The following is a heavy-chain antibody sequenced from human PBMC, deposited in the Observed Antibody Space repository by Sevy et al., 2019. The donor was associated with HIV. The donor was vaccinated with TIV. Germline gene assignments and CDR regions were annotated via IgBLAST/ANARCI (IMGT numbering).Heavy chain of an antibody. Sequence: GGSLRLSCAASGFSFSSYAMSWVRQAPGKGLQWVSTTSGGGDSTYYADSVKGRFTISRDNSKNTLYLQMDSLRAEDTAVYYCTKTAYSSTKGSIEYWGQGTLVTVSS. CDR2: TSGGGDST. CDR3: TKTAYSSTKGSIEY. D-gene: IGHD6-13*01. V-gene: IGHV3-23*01. CDR1: GFSFSSYA. J-gene: IGHJ4*02.